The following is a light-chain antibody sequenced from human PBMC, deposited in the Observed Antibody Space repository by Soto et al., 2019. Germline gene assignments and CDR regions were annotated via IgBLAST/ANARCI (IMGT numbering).Light chain of an antibody. CDR2: DAS. V-gene: IGKV3-11*01. Sequence: IVLTQSPATLSLSPGERATLSCRASQSVGSSLAWYQQKPGQPPRLLIYDASNRATGIPARFSGSGSGTDFTLTISGLEPEDSAVYYCQQYSGSPLTFGQGTRLEIK. J-gene: IGKJ5*01. CDR3: QQYSGSPLT. CDR1: QSVGSS.